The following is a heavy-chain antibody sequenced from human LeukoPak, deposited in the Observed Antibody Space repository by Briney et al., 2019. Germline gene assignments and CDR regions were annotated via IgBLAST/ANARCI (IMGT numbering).Heavy chain of an antibody. Sequence: GGSLRLSCAASGFTFSSSAMSWVRQAPGKGLEWVANIKQDGSEKYYVDSVKGRFTISRDNAKNSLYLQMNSLRAEDTAVYYCTRDGLYCSGGSCYSNYWGQGTLVTVSS. CDR1: GFTFSSSA. D-gene: IGHD2-15*01. V-gene: IGHV3-7*03. CDR3: TRDGLYCSGGSCYSNY. J-gene: IGHJ4*02. CDR2: IKQDGSEK.